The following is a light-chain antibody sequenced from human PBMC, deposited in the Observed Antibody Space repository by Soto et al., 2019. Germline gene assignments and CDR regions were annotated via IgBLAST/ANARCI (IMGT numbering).Light chain of an antibody. V-gene: IGLV2-23*02. CDR3: CSYAGSSPYV. CDR1: SSDVGSYDL. J-gene: IGLJ1*01. Sequence: QSVLTQPASVSVSPGQSITISCTGTSSDVGSYDLVSWYQQHPGTAPKLMIFEVNKRPSGVSNRFSGSKSGNTASLTISGLQAEDEADYYCCSYAGSSPYVFGTGTKVTVL. CDR2: EVN.